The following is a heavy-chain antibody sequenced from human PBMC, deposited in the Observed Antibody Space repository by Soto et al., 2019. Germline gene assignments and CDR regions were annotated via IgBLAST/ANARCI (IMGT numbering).Heavy chain of an antibody. D-gene: IGHD1-26*01. CDR2: IHPSGST. J-gene: IGHJ5*02. CDR3: ARGGDDSKVGRT. CDR1: VESCSGYY. Sequence: LSETLSLTCAGYVESCSGYYCSWTRQPPGKWLEWIGEIHPSGSTYXXPSLQTRVXMSLDTSKNQFXLKLSXVTSADTAIYYCARGGDDSKVGRTWGQGTLVTXSS. V-gene: IGHV4-34*01.